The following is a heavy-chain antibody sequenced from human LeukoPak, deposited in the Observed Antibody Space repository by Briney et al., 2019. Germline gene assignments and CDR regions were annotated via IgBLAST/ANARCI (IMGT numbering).Heavy chain of an antibody. CDR3: ASTVVVVPAAKTPDAFDI. CDR2: IYPGDSDT. V-gene: IGHV5-51*01. D-gene: IGHD2-2*01. CDR1: GYSFPSYW. J-gene: IGHJ3*02. Sequence: GESLKIPFQGSGYSFPSYWIGWVRQMPGKGLGWMGIIYPGDSDTQYIPSFQGQVTISADKSISTAYLQWSSLKASDTAMYYCASTVVVVPAAKTPDAFDIWGQGTMVTVST.